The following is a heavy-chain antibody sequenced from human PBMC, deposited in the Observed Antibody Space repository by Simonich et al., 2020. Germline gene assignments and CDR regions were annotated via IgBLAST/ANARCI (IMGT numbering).Heavy chain of an antibody. D-gene: IGHD1-1*01. CDR1: GYTFTSYC. Sequence: QVQLVQSGAEVKKPGASEKVSCQASGYTFTSYCISWGRQGPGQGLEWMGWISAYNGNTNNAQKLQGRVTMTTDTSTSTAYMELRSLRSDDTAVYYCARSTTGTTAFDIWGQGTMVTVSS. CDR2: ISAYNGNT. V-gene: IGHV1-18*01. CDR3: ARSTTGTTAFDI. J-gene: IGHJ3*02.